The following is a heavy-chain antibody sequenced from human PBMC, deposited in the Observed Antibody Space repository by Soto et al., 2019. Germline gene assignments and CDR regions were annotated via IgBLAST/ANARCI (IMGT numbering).Heavy chain of an antibody. V-gene: IGHV3-53*01. J-gene: IGHJ4*01. CDR3: ARAEHARYGSGYLDY. Sequence: HPGGSLRLSCAASGFTVSSNYMSWVRHAPGKGLEWVSVIYSGGSTYYADSVKGRFTISRDNSKNKLYLQMNSLRAEDTAVYYCARAEHARYGSGYLDYWGQGTLVTVSS. CDR1: GFTVSSNY. CDR2: IYSGGST. D-gene: IGHD3-10*01.